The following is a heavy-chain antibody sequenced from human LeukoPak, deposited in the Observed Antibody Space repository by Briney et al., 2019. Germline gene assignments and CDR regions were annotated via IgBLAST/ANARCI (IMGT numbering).Heavy chain of an antibody. CDR2: IYTSGST. D-gene: IGHD6-13*01. CDR3: ARRGYSSSWYAYQSLVHRYYYYYMDV. CDR1: GGSISSYY. J-gene: IGHJ6*03. V-gene: IGHV4-4*09. Sequence: SETLSLTCTVSGGSISSYYWSWIRQPPGKGLEWIGYIYTSGSTNYNPSLKSRVTISVDTSKNQFSLKLSSVTAADTAVYYCARRGYSSSWYAYQSLVHRYYYYYMDVWGKGTTVTVSS.